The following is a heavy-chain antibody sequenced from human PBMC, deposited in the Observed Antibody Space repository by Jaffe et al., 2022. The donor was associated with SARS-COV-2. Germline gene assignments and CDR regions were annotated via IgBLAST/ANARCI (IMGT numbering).Heavy chain of an antibody. Sequence: EVQLVESGGGLVQPGGSLRLSCAASGFTFSSYWMSWVRQAPGKGLEWVANIKQDGSEKYYVDSVKGRFTISRDNVKNSLYLQMNSLRVEDTAVYYCARVRHSSGWTYYYYYYMDVWGKGTTVTVSS. V-gene: IGHV3-7*01. D-gene: IGHD6-19*01. CDR1: GFTFSSYW. J-gene: IGHJ6*03. CDR3: ARVRHSSGWTYYYYYYMDV. CDR2: IKQDGSEK.